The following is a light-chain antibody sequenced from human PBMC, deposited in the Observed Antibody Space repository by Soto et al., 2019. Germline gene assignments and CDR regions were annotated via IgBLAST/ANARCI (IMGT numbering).Light chain of an antibody. CDR1: QSVNIY. J-gene: IGKJ3*01. CDR3: QQRSNWPRFT. CDR2: GAS. Sequence: EIVMTQSPATLSVSPGERATLSCRASQSVNIYLAWYQQKPGQAPRLLIFGASSRATGIPARFSGSGSGTDFTLTISSLEPEDFAVYYCQQRSNWPRFTFGPGTKVDIK. V-gene: IGKV3-11*01.